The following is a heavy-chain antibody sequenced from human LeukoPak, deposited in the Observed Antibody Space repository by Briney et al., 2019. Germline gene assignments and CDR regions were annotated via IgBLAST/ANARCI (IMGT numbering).Heavy chain of an antibody. Sequence: SETLSLTCSVSGSSITNYCWNWIRQPPGKGLEWIGYNCDSDNTDYKPSLKSRVTISLHTSKNQFPLKLTSATAADTAVYYCARWHSHGRYFDYWGQGALVTVSS. V-gene: IGHV4-59*01. D-gene: IGHD2-21*01. J-gene: IGHJ4*02. CDR1: GSSITNYC. CDR3: ARWHSHGRYFDY. CDR2: NCDSDNT.